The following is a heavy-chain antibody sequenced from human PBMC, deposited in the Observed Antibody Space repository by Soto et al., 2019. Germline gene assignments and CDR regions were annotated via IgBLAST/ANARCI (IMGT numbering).Heavy chain of an antibody. Sequence: QLQLQESGPGLVKPSETLSLTCTVSGGSISSSSFHWGWIRQPPGKGLEWIGSIYYSGSTYYSPSLQSLVTISVDTPKNQCSLKLSSVTAADTAVYYCARRERAAGTDWWFNPWGQGTLVTVSS. J-gene: IGHJ5*02. CDR3: ARRERAAGTDWWFNP. V-gene: IGHV4-39*01. CDR1: GGSISSSSFH. D-gene: IGHD6-13*01. CDR2: IYYSGST.